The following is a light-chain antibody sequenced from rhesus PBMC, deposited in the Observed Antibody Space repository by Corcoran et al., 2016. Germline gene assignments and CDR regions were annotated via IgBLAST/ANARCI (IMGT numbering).Light chain of an antibody. V-gene: IGKV3-24*04. Sequence: ETVVTQSPATLSLSPGERATLSCRASQSVGSYLAWYQQKPGQAPRLLRYGATNRATGIPDRFSGRGSGIDVTLTITSLETEDCGIYYCQQNSNVWTFGQGTKVEIK. CDR2: GAT. CDR1: QSVGSY. CDR3: QQNSNVWT. J-gene: IGKJ1*01.